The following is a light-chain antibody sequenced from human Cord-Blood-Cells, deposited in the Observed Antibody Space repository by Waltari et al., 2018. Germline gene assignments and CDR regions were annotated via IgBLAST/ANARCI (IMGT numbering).Light chain of an antibody. J-gene: IGKJ1*01. CDR3: MQALQTTWT. CDR2: WGS. V-gene: IGKV2-28*01. Sequence: IVMTQSPLFLRVTPGELASISSRSSQSPLHSNGYNYLDWYLQKPGQSPQLLIYWGSSRASGVPDRFSGSGSGTDFTLKISRVEAEDVGVYYCMQALQTTWTFGQGTKVEIK. CDR1: QSPLHSNGYNY.